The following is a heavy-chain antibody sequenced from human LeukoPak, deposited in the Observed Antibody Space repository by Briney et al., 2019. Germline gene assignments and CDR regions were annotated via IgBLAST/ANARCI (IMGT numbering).Heavy chain of an antibody. CDR2: ISGSGGST. CDR3: AGSISGNDYYFFSY. CDR1: GFTVSSNY. V-gene: IGHV3-23*01. J-gene: IGHJ4*02. Sequence: GGSLRLSCAASGFTVSSNYMSWARQTPGQGLEWVSTISGSGGSTNYADSVKGRFTISRDNSKNTLYLQMNSLRAEDTAVYYCAGSISGNDYYFFSYWGQGTLVTVSS. D-gene: IGHD3-22*01.